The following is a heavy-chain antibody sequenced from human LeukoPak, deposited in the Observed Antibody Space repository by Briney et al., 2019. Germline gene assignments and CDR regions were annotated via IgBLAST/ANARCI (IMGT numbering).Heavy chain of an antibody. J-gene: IGHJ4*02. CDR3: ARGENRFYYDSSGYPG. CDR2: ISSSSSTI. Sequence: PGMSLRLSCAASGFTFSSYSMNWVRQAPGKGLEWVSYISSSSSTIYYADSVKGRFTISRDNAKNSLYLQMNSLRDEDTAVYYCARGENRFYYDSSGYPGWGQGTLVTVSS. CDR1: GFTFSSYS. D-gene: IGHD3-22*01. V-gene: IGHV3-48*02.